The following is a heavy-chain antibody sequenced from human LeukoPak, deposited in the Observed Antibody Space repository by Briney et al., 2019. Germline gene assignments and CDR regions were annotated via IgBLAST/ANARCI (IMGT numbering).Heavy chain of an antibody. V-gene: IGHV4-39*07. CDR2: IYYSGST. CDR1: RGSISSSSYY. CDR3: ASRPYDYSDGYFDY. D-gene: IGHD4-11*01. J-gene: IGHJ4*02. Sequence: SETLSLTCTVSRGSISSSSYYWGWIRHPPGKGLEWIGSIYYSGSTNYNPSLKSRVTISVDTSKNQFSLKLSSVTAADTAVYYCASRPYDYSDGYFDYWGQGTLVTVSS.